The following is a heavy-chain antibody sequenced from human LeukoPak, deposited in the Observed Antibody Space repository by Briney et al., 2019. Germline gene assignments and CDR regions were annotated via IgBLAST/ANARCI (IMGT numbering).Heavy chain of an antibody. J-gene: IGHJ4*02. V-gene: IGHV4-59*01. CDR2: IYYSGST. Sequence: SETLSLTCTVSGGSISSYYWSWIRQPPGKGLEWIGYIYYSGSTNYNPSLKSRVTISVDTSKNQFSLKLSSVTAADTAVYYCARSDSGSYYDYFDYWAREPWSPSPQ. D-gene: IGHD1-26*01. CDR1: GGSISSYY. CDR3: ARSDSGSYYDYFDY.